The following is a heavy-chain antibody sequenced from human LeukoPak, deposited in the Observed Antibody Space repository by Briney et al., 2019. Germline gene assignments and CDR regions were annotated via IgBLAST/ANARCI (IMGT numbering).Heavy chain of an antibody. D-gene: IGHD6-13*01. V-gene: IGHV4-59*01. CDR2: IYYSGST. J-gene: IGHJ3*02. CDR1: GGSISSYY. Sequence: PSETLSLTCTVSGGSISSYYWSWIRQPPGKGLEWIGYIYYSGSTNYNPSLKSRVTISVDTSKNQFSLKLSSVTAADTAVYYCARAGSFKQQLPALAFDIWGQGTMVTVSS. CDR3: ARAGSFKQQLPALAFDI.